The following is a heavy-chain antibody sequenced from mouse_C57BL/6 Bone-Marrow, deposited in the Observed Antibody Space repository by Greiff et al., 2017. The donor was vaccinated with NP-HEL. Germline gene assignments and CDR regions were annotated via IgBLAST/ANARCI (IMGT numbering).Heavy chain of an antibody. CDR2: IDPETGGT. CDR1: GYTFTDYE. Sequence: VQLQQSGAELVRPGASVTLSCKASGYTFTDYEMHWVKQTPVHGLEWIGAIDPETGGTAYNQKFKGKAILTADKSSSTAYMELRSLTSEDSAGYYCTREGRGLLSSFAYWGEGTLVTVSA. CDR3: TREGRGLLSSFAY. D-gene: IGHD1-1*01. V-gene: IGHV1-15*01. J-gene: IGHJ3*01.